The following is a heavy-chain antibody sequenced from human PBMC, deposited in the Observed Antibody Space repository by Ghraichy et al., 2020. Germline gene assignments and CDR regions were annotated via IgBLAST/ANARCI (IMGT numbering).Heavy chain of an antibody. D-gene: IGHD5-12*01. CDR1: GNTFTTYW. CDR2: IYPPDSTT. V-gene: IGHV5-51*01. J-gene: IGHJ3*01. Sequence: GESLNISCKASGNTFTTYWIAWVRQMPGKGLEWVGLIYPPDSTTRYSPSFQGQVSISADKSIRTSYLHLTTLKASDTAMYFCATQTREEYSASSDTFDLWGQGTMVTVSS. CDR3: ATQTREEYSASSDTFDL.